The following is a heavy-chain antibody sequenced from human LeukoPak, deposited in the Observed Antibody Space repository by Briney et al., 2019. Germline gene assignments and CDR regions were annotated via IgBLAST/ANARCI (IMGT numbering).Heavy chain of an antibody. CDR2: INPSGGST. V-gene: IGHV1-46*03. Sequence: ASVKVSCKASGYTFTTYYMHWVRQAPGQGLEWMGIINPSGGSTTYAQKFQGRVTMTRDTSTSTVYMELSSLRSEDTAVYYCASPSSYYYDSCDSRAFDIWGQGTMVTVSS. J-gene: IGHJ3*02. CDR1: GYTFTTYY. D-gene: IGHD3-22*01. CDR3: ASPSSYYYDSCDSRAFDI.